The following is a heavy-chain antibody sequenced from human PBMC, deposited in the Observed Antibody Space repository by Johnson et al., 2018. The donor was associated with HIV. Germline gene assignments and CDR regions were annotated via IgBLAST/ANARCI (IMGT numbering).Heavy chain of an antibody. J-gene: IGHJ3*01. CDR2: IYNDGSRT. CDR3: ARPYVDTTMADAFDV. CDR1: GFAFRTYW. V-gene: IGHV3-74*02. Sequence: VQLVESGGGLVQPGGSLRLSCAASGFAFRTYWMVWVRQVPGKRPVWVARIYNDGSRTTYADSVKGRFTISRDTSKNTLYLQMNSLRPEDTAVYYCARPYVDTTMADAFDVWGQGTMVTVSS. D-gene: IGHD5-18*01.